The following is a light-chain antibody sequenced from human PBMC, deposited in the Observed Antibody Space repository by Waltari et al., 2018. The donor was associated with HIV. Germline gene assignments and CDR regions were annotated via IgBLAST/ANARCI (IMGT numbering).Light chain of an antibody. CDR2: EVS. Sequence: QSALTQPASVSGSPGQSITISCTGTSSDVGSYNLVSWYQQHPGKAPKLMIYEVSKRPSGFSNRFSGSKSGNTASLTISGLQAEDEADYYCCSYAGSSTHVFGSGTKVTVL. CDR3: CSYAGSSTHV. CDR1: SSDVGSYNL. J-gene: IGLJ1*01. V-gene: IGLV2-23*02.